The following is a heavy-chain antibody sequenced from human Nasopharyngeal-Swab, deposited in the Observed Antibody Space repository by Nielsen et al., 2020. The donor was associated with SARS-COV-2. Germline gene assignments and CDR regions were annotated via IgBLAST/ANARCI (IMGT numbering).Heavy chain of an antibody. D-gene: IGHD6-6*01. CDR2: ISYDGGFK. J-gene: IGHJ4*02. Sequence: GGSLRLSCVASGFTGSSYAMHWVRQAPGKGLEWVAVISYDGGFKYCADSVKGRFTISRDNSRNTLSLQMHSLRAEDTAVYYCTRDDGQLGDYWGQGTLVTVSS. CDR1: GFTGSSYA. CDR3: TRDDGQLGDY. V-gene: IGHV3-30-3*01.